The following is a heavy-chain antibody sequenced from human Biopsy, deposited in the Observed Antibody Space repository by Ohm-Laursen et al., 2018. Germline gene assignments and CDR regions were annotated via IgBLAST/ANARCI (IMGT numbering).Heavy chain of an antibody. J-gene: IGHJ4*02. D-gene: IGHD3-9*01. CDR2: INPKSGGT. CDR3: AIDGNDFLTDYLKIDQ. V-gene: IGHV1-2*02. CDR1: GYTFTGYY. Sequence: SVKVSCKASGYTFTGYYLHWVRQAPGQGLEWMGWINPKSGGTRYLEKFRGRVTMTRDTSISTAYMEVSSLRSDNTAVYYCAIDGNDFLTDYLKIDQWGQGTLVTVSS.